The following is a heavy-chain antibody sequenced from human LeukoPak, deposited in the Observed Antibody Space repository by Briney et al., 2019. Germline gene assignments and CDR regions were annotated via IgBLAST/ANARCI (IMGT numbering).Heavy chain of an antibody. V-gene: IGHV4-34*01. Sequence: PSETLSLTCAVYGGSFSGYYWSWIRQPPGKGLEWIGEINHSGSTNYNPSLKSRVTISVDTSKNQFSLKLSSVTAADTAVYYCARGFTHGYSYGPSWFDPWGQGTLVTVSS. CDR2: INHSGST. CDR3: ARGFTHGYSYGPSWFDP. J-gene: IGHJ5*02. D-gene: IGHD5-18*01. CDR1: GGSFSGYY.